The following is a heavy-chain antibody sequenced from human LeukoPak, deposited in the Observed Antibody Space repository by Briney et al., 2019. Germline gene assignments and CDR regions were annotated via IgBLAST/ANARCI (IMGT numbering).Heavy chain of an antibody. J-gene: IGHJ4*02. V-gene: IGHV4-4*07. CDR1: GGSISSYY. D-gene: IGHD3-22*01. Sequence: SETLSLTCTVSGGSISSYYWSWIRQPAGKGLEWIGHIYASGSTNYNPSLKSRVTISVDKSKNHFSLKLSSVTAADTAMYYCARGGVTYYYDSRKGYFDYWGQGTLVTVSS. CDR2: IYASGST. CDR3: ARGGVTYYYDSRKGYFDY.